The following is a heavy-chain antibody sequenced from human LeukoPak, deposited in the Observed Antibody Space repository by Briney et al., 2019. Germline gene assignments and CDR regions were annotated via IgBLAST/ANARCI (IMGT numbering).Heavy chain of an antibody. J-gene: IGHJ4*02. D-gene: IGHD1-26*01. CDR2: IKQDGSEE. V-gene: IGHV3-7*03. CDR3: AARSSGNPYF. CDR1: GLTLSNYW. Sequence: PGGSLKLSCTASGLTLSNYWMIWARQAPGKGLQWVAKIKQDGSEEYYVDSVKGRFTISRDNAENSLYLQMNSLRVEDTAVYYCAARSSGNPYFWGQGTLVTVSS.